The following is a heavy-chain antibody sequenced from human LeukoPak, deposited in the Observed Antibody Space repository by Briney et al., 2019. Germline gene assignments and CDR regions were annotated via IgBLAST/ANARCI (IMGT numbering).Heavy chain of an antibody. CDR3: ARGQKQWDWFDP. J-gene: IGHJ5*02. CDR2: INHSGST. Sequence: ETLSLTCAVYGGSFSGYYWSWIRQPPGKGLEWIGEINHSGSTNYNPSLKSRVTISVDTSKNQFSLKLSSVTAADTAVYYCARGQKQWDWFDPWGQGTLVTVSS. V-gene: IGHV4-34*01. CDR1: GGSFSGYY. D-gene: IGHD6-19*01.